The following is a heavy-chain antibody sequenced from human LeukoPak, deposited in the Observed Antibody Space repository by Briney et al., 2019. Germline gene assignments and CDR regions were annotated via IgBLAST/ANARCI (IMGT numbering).Heavy chain of an antibody. CDR1: GFTFSSYS. V-gene: IGHV3-21*01. J-gene: IGHJ4*02. D-gene: IGHD4-23*01. Sequence: GRSLRLSCAASGFTFSSYSMNWVRQAPGKGLEWVSSISSSSSYIYYADSVKGRFTISRDNAKNSLYLQMNSLRAEDTAVYYCARDSVVTALFDYWGQGTLVTVSS. CDR3: ARDSVVTALFDY. CDR2: ISSSSSYI.